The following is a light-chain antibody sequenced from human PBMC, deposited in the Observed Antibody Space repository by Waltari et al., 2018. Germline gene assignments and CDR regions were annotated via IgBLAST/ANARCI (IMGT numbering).Light chain of an antibody. J-gene: IGKJ2*01. CDR2: SAS. Sequence: IVMTQSPLSLTVTPGSPASISCRSSQSLLHSNGYSCLDWYLQKQGQSQQPLIYSASYRGSGIPDRFSGSGSGTHYTLKISRVEAKDAGVYYCMQSLLTPYTFGQGTKLEIK. CDR3: MQSLLTPYT. CDR1: QSLLHSNGYSC. V-gene: IGKV2-28*01.